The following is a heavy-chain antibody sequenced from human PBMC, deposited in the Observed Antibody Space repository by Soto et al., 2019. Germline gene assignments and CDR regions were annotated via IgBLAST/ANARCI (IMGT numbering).Heavy chain of an antibody. D-gene: IGHD7-27*01. CDR3: ARESTTLGIGDC. Sequence: SQTLSLTCAISGDSVSSNSAAWNWIRQSPSRGLEWLGRKYYRTKWYNDYAESVKSRITINPDTSKNQFSLQLNSVTPEDTAVYYSARESTTLGIGDCWGQGTLVTVSS. CDR1: GDSVSSNSAA. V-gene: IGHV6-1*01. CDR2: KYYRTKWYN. J-gene: IGHJ4*02.